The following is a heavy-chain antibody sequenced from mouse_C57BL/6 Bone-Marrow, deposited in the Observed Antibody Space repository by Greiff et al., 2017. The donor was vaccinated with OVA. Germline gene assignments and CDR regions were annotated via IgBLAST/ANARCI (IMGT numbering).Heavy chain of an antibody. CDR3: ARRATEFAY. J-gene: IGHJ3*01. CDR1: GFTFSSYG. CDR2: ISSGGSYT. Sequence: EVQRVESGGDLVKPGGSLKLSCAASGFTFSSYGMSWVRQTPDRRLEWVATISSGGSYTYYPDSVKGRFTISRDNAKNTLYLQMSSLKSEDTAMYYCARRATEFAYWGQGTLVTVSA. V-gene: IGHV5-6*01.